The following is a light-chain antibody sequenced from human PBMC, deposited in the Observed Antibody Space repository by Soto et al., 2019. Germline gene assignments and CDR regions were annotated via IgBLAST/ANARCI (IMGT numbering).Light chain of an antibody. CDR2: EGT. CDR3: YSFAGSTTFSYV. Sequence: QAVVTQPASVSGSPGQSISISCTGTSSDVVTYNLVSWYQQHPGKAPTVLIYEGTKRPSGVSNRFSGSKSGNTASLTISGLQTEDEADYYCYSFAGSTTFSYVFGPGTKLTVL. J-gene: IGLJ1*01. CDR1: SSDVVTYNL. V-gene: IGLV2-23*03.